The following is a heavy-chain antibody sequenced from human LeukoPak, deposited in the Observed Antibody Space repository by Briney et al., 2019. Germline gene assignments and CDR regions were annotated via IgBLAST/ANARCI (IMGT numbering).Heavy chain of an antibody. CDR2: ITDDATT. CDR1: VFTFSRAC. Sequence: PGGSLRLSCAASVFTFSRACMHWVRLAPGTGLVWVSRITDDATTTYADSVRGRFTISRDNAKNILYLQTNRLRAEDTAVSFCVRDRVGSDYLGQGTLVTVSS. CDR3: VRDRVGSDY. J-gene: IGHJ4*02. V-gene: IGHV3-74*01. D-gene: IGHD1-26*01.